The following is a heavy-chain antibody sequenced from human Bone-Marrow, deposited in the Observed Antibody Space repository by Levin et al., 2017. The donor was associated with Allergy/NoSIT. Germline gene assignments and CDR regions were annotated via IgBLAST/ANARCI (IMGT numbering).Heavy chain of an antibody. CDR3: ARGYDILTGYYTGWFDP. Sequence: SETLSLTCAVYGGSFSGYYWSWIRQPPGKGLEWIGEINHSGSTNYNPSLKSRVTISVDTSKNQFSLKLSSVTAADTAVYYCARGYDILTGYYTGWFDPWGQGTLVTVSS. D-gene: IGHD3-9*01. V-gene: IGHV4-34*01. CDR2: INHSGST. J-gene: IGHJ5*02. CDR1: GGSFSGYY.